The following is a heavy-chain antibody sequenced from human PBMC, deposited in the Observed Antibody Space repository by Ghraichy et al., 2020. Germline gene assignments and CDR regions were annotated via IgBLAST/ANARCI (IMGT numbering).Heavy chain of an antibody. CDR3: ARGMRTFDY. CDR2: INHSGST. CDR1: GGSFSGYY. J-gene: IGHJ4*02. D-gene: IGHD3-16*01. V-gene: IGHV4-34*01. Sequence: SETLSLTCAVYGGSFSGYYWSWIRQPPGKGLEWIGEINHSGSTNYNPSLKSRVTISVDTSKNQFSLKLSSVTAADTAVYYCARGMRTFDYWGQGTLVTVSS.